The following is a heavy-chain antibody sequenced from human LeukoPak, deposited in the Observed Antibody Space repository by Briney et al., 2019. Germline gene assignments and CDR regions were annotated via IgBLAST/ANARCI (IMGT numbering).Heavy chain of an antibody. CDR2: INSDGSST. V-gene: IGHV3-74*01. J-gene: IGHJ4*02. CDR1: GFTFSSYW. D-gene: IGHD3-22*01. CDR3: ARDLNYYDSSGYYIY. Sequence: GGSLRLSCAASGFTFSSYWMHWVRQAPGKGLVWVSRINSDGSSTSYADSVKGRFTISRDNPKNTLYLQMNSLRAEDTAVYYCARDLNYYDSSGYYIYWGQGTLVTVSS.